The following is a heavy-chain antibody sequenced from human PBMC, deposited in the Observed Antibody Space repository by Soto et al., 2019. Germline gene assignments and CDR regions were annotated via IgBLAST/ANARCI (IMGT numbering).Heavy chain of an antibody. CDR2: IYHSGST. Sequence: PSETLSLTCAVSGYSISNTNWWGWIRQPPGKGLEWIGYIYHSGSTYYNPSLKSRVTISVDRSKNQFSLKLSSVTAADTAVYYCARVPDYWGQGTLVTVSS. CDR3: ARVPDY. CDR1: GYSISNTNW. J-gene: IGHJ4*02. V-gene: IGHV4-28*03.